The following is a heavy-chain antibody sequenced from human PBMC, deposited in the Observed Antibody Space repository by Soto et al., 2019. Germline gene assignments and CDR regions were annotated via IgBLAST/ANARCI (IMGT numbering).Heavy chain of an antibody. V-gene: IGHV4-59*01. Sequence: SENLSLTFTVSGTSISSYSWSWIRQPPGKGLEWVANIHYSGTTNYNPSLASRVTLSVDTAKNQFSLKMNSVTAADRAMYFCARYNSYAIDYWGRGTLVTVSS. D-gene: IGHD2-8*01. CDR2: IHYSGTT. CDR3: ARYNSYAIDY. J-gene: IGHJ4*02. CDR1: GTSISSYS.